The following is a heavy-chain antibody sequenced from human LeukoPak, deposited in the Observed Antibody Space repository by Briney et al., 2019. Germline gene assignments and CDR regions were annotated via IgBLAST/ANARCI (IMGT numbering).Heavy chain of an antibody. CDR2: INHSGST. Sequence: SETLSLTCAVYXXXFSGYYWGWIRQPPGKGLEWIGEINHSGSTNYNPSLKSRVTISVDTSKNQFSLKLSSVTAADTAVYYCARGLPALDYWGQGTLVTVSS. CDR3: ARGLPALDY. CDR1: XXXFSGYY. D-gene: IGHD2-2*01. V-gene: IGHV4-34*01. J-gene: IGHJ4*02.